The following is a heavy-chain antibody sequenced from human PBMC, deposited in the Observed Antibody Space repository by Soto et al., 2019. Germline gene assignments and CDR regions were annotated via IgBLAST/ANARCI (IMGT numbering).Heavy chain of an antibody. CDR1: GGTFSSYA. Sequence: QVQLVQSGAEVKKPGSSVKVSCKASGGTFSSYAISWVRQAPGQGLEWMGGIIPIFGTANYAQKFQDGVTITADESTSTAYMELNSLRSEDTAVYYCARQSGYCSGGSCLYYYYYGMDVWGQGTTVTVSS. J-gene: IGHJ6*02. CDR3: ARQSGYCSGGSCLYYYYYGMDV. CDR2: IIPIFGTA. D-gene: IGHD2-15*01. V-gene: IGHV1-69*01.